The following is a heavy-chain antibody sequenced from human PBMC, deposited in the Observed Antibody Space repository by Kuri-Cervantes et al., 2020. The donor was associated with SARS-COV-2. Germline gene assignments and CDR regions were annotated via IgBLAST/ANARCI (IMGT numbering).Heavy chain of an antibody. CDR1: VYTFTSYA. Sequence: ASVKVSCKASVYTFTSYAMNWVRQAPGQGREWMGWINPNSGGTNYAQKFQGRVTMTRDTSISTAYMELSRLRSDDTAVYYCARANSNLITIFGVVTPTFDYWGQGTLVTVSS. D-gene: IGHD3-3*01. J-gene: IGHJ4*02. CDR3: ARANSNLITIFGVVTPTFDY. CDR2: INPNSGGT. V-gene: IGHV1-2*02.